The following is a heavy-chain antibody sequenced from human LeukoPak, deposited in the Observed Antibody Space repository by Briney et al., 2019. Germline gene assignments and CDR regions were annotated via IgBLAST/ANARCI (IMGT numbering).Heavy chain of an antibody. CDR1: GYTFTSYY. CDR3: ARALRLGTRETGLTVTLSY. CDR2: INPSGGST. J-gene: IGHJ4*02. Sequence: GASVKVSCKASGYTFTSYYMHWVRQAPGQGLEWMGIINPSGGSTSYAQKFQGRVTMTRDTSTSTVYMELSSLRSEDTAVYYCARALRLGTRETGLTVTLSYWGQGTLVTVSS. D-gene: IGHD4-17*01. V-gene: IGHV1-46*01.